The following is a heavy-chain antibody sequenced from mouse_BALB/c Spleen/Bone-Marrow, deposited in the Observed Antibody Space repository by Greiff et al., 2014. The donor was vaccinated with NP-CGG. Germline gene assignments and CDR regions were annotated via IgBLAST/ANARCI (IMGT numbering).Heavy chain of an antibody. V-gene: IGHV2-9*02. CDR2: IWAGGST. CDR1: GFSLTSYG. Sequence: QVHVKQSGPGLVAPSQSLSITCTVSGFSLTSYGVHWVRQPPGKGLEWLGVIWAGGSTNYNSALMSRLSISKDNSKSQVFLKVNSLQTDDTAMYYCASPNAWFAYWGQGTLITVSA. J-gene: IGHJ3*01. CDR3: ASPNAWFAY.